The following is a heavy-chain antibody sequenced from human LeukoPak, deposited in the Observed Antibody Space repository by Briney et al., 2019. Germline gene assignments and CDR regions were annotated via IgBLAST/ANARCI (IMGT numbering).Heavy chain of an antibody. Sequence: SETLSLTCAVSGGSISGDNWWSWVRPSPGKGLEWIGEIHHSGSTHDSPSLKGRVTISMDRSKNHFSLKLRSVTAADTAMYYCARRSYYDSTGYWAYWGQGILVTVSS. V-gene: IGHV4-4*02. CDR2: IHHSGST. D-gene: IGHD3-22*01. J-gene: IGHJ4*02. CDR1: GGSISGDNW. CDR3: ARRSYYDSTGYWAY.